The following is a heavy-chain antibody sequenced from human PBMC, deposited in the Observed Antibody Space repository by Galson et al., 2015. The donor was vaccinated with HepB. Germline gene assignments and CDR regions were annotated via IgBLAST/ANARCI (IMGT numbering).Heavy chain of an antibody. D-gene: IGHD4-17*01. Sequence: SVKVSCKASGYTFTSYYMHWVRQAPGQGLEWMGIINPSGGSTSYAQKLQGRVTMTRDTSTSTVYMELSSLRSEDAAVYYCARSYGDSHFDYWGQGTLVTVSS. CDR2: INPSGGST. V-gene: IGHV1-46*04. CDR1: GYTFTSYY. CDR3: ARSYGDSHFDY. J-gene: IGHJ4*02.